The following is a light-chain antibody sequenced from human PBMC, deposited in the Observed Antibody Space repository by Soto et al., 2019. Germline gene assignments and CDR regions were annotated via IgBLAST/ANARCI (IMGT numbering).Light chain of an antibody. V-gene: IGKV1-39*01. Sequence: DIQMTQSPSTLSGSVGDRVTITCRASQSIRGYLNWYQHKPGTAPKLLIFAASTLQTGVTLRFSGSGSGTNFTLTISNLHPEDFATYSCQPTYRIPLTVGGGTQVEIK. CDR3: QPTYRIPLT. CDR2: AAS. CDR1: QSIRGY. J-gene: IGKJ4*01.